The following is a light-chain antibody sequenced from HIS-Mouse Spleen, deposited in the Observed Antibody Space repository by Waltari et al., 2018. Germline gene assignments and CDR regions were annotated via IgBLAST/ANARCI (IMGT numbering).Light chain of an antibody. CDR3: CSYAGSYTSRV. Sequence: QSALTQPRSVSGSPGQSVTISCTGTSSDVGGYNYVSWYQQHPGKAHKLMIYDVSKRPSGVPDRFARSKSGNTASLTISGRQAEDEADYYCCSYAGSYTSRVFGGGTKLTVL. V-gene: IGLV2-11*01. CDR1: SSDVGGYNY. CDR2: DVS. J-gene: IGLJ3*02.